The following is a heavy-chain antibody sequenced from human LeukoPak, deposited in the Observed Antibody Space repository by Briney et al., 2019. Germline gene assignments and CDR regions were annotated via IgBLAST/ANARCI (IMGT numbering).Heavy chain of an antibody. CDR1: GDTLTELS. Sequence: ASVKVSCKLSGDTLTELSTHWVRQSPGKGLEWMGGFVPEDGETIYAQKLQGRVTMTEDTSTDTAYMELSSLRSDDTAVYFCATLPRGHLFDSWGQGTLVTVSS. J-gene: IGHJ4*02. CDR3: ATLPRGHLFDS. D-gene: IGHD3-10*01. V-gene: IGHV1-24*01. CDR2: FVPEDGET.